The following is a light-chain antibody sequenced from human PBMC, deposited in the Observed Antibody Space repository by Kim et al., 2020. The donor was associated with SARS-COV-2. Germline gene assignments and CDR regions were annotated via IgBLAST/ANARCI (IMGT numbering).Light chain of an antibody. J-gene: IGLJ2*01. CDR2: EVT. CDR3: CSYTSTRTRV. V-gene: IGLV2-18*02. CDR1: SRDVGGYAL. Sequence: GPTGPRPSPGASRDVGGYALVSWYPQPPSTAPKLMIYEVTNRPSGGPDRFSGSKSGNTASLTISGLQAEDEADYYCCSYTSTRTRVFGGGTQLTVL.